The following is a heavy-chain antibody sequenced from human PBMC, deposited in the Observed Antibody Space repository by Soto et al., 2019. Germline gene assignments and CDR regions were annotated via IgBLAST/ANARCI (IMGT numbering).Heavy chain of an antibody. D-gene: IGHD5-12*01. CDR1: GGSFSGYY. V-gene: IGHV4-34*01. Sequence: SETLSLTCAVYGGSFSGYYWSWIRQPPGKGLEWIGEINHSGSTNYNPSLKSRVTISVDTSKNQFSLKLSSVTAADTAVYYCARGVVATMDPYYYYYYMDVWGKGTTVTVSS. J-gene: IGHJ6*03. CDR3: ARGVVATMDPYYYYYYMDV. CDR2: INHSGST.